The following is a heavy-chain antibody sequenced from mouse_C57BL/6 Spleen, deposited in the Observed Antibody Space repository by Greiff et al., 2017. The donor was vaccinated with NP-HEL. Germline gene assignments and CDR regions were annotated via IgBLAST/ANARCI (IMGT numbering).Heavy chain of an antibody. CDR1: GYTFTSYW. Sequence: VKLQQSGAELVKPGASVKLSCKASGYTFTSYWMQWVKQRPGQGLEWIGEIDPSDSYTNYNQKFKGKATLTVDTSSSTAYMQLSSLTSEDSAVYYCAGGFDYWGQGTTLTVSS. CDR2: IDPSDSYT. J-gene: IGHJ2*01. CDR3: AGGFDY. V-gene: IGHV1-50*01.